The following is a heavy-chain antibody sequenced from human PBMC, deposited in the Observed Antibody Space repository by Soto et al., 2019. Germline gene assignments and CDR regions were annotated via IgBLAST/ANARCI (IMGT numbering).Heavy chain of an antibody. J-gene: IGHJ3*02. CDR3: ATNSRFYASRDAFDI. D-gene: IGHD2-2*01. CDR2: ISYDGSNK. CDR1: GFTFSSYG. Sequence: GGSLRLSCAASGFTFSSYGMHWVRQAPGKGLEWVAVISYDGSNKYYADSVKGRFTISRDNSKNTLYLQMNSLRAEDTAVYYCATNSRFYASRDAFDIWGQGTLVTVSS. V-gene: IGHV3-30*03.